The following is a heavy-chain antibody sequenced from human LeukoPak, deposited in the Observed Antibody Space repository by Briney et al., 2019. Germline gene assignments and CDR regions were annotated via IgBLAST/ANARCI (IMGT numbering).Heavy chain of an antibody. CDR1: GGSINSFYYY. Sequence: SETLSLTCSVSGGSINSFYYYWAWIRQSPGKGLEWVGSIYYNGNAYPNPSLKSRVTISLDTSTNQFSLKLYSVTAADTAIYFCARQTQNDVSYIDHYWGQGIMVTVSS. V-gene: IGHV4-39*01. CDR2: IYYNGNA. CDR3: ARQTQNDVSYIDHY. D-gene: IGHD1-1*01. J-gene: IGHJ4*02.